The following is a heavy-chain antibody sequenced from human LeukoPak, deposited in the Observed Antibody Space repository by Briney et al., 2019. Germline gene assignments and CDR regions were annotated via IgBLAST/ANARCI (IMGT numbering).Heavy chain of an antibody. V-gene: IGHV4-34*01. D-gene: IGHD3-10*01. CDR3: ARVPLYGTGSYYGYYYGMDV. CDR1: GGPFRGYY. J-gene: IGHJ6*02. Sequence: SETLSLTCAVYGGPFRGYYWSWIRQPPGKGLEWIGEINHSGSTNYNPSLKSRVTISVDTSKNQFSLKLSSVTAADTAVYYCARVPLYGTGSYYGYYYGMDVWGQGTTVTVSS. CDR2: INHSGST.